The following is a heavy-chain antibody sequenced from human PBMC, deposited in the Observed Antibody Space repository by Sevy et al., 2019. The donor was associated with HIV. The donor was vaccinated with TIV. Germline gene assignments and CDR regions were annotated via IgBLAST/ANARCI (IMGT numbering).Heavy chain of an antibody. J-gene: IGHJ6*02. CDR2: ISSSGGST. CDR1: GFTFSSYA. Sequence: GGSLRLSCAASGFTFSSYAMSWVRQAPGKGLEWVSTISSSGGSTYYADSVKGRFTISRDKSKNTLYLQMNSLRAEDTDVYYCSSPLFGFGSGRPYYFYGMDVWGQETNVTVSS. D-gene: IGHD3-10*01. V-gene: IGHV3-23*01. CDR3: SSPLFGFGSGRPYYFYGMDV.